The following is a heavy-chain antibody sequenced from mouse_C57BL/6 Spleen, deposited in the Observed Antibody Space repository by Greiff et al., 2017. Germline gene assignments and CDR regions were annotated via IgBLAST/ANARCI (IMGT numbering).Heavy chain of an antibody. J-gene: IGHJ2*01. Sequence: VQLQQSGPELVKPGASVKISCKASGYTFTDYYMNWVKQSHGKSLEWIGDINPNNGGTSYNQKFKGKATLTVDKSSSTAYMELRSLTSEDSAVYYCAAYYYGSPFDYWGQGTTLTVSS. CDR1: GYTFTDYY. CDR2: INPNNGGT. D-gene: IGHD1-1*01. V-gene: IGHV1-26*01. CDR3: AAYYYGSPFDY.